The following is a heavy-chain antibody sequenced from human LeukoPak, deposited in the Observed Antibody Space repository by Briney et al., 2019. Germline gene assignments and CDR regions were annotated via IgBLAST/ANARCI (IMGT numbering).Heavy chain of an antibody. CDR2: IYYSGST. CDR3: ARSSSNRFDP. D-gene: IGHD6-6*01. J-gene: IGHJ5*02. V-gene: IGHV4-39*01. Sequence: SETLSLTCTVSGGSISSSSYYWGWIRQPPGKGLEWIGSIYYSGSTYYNPSLKSRVTISVDTSKNQFSLKLTSVAAADTAVYYCARSSSNRFDPWGQGTLVTVSS. CDR1: GGSISSSSYY.